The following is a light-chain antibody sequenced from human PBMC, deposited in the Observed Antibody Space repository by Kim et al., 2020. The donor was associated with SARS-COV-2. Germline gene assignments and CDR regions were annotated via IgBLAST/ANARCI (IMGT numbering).Light chain of an antibody. V-gene: IGKV3-11*01. CDR2: DAS. Sequence: EIVLTQSPATLSLSPGERATLSCRASQSISSYLAWYQQKPSQAPRLLIYDASNRATGIPARFSGSGSGTDFTLTISSLEPEDFAVYYCQQRSNWPPYTFGQGTKLEI. CDR1: QSISSY. CDR3: QQRSNWPPYT. J-gene: IGKJ2*01.